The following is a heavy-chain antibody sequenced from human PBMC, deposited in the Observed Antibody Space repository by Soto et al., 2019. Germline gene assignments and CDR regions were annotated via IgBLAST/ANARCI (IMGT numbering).Heavy chain of an antibody. D-gene: IGHD3-16*01. CDR3: AKDPGGAVDYFDY. J-gene: IGHJ4*02. CDR2: ISYDGSNK. CDR1: GFTFSSYG. Sequence: GGSLRLSCAASGFTFSSYGMHWVRQSPGKGLEWVAVISYDGSNKYYADSVKGRFTISRDNSKNTLYLQMNSLRAEDTAVYYCAKDPGGAVDYFDYWGQGTLVTVSS. V-gene: IGHV3-30*18.